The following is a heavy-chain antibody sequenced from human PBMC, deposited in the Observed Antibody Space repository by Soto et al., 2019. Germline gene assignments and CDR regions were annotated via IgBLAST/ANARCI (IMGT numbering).Heavy chain of an antibody. Sequence: ASVKVSCKASGYTFTSYGISWVRQAPGQGLEWMGWISAYNGNTNYAQKLQGRVTMTTDTSTSTAYMELRSLRSDDTAVYYCARDLVRYYDFWSGYRSIDYWGQGTLVTAPQ. CDR1: GYTFTSYG. CDR2: ISAYNGNT. V-gene: IGHV1-18*01. CDR3: ARDLVRYYDFWSGYRSIDY. D-gene: IGHD3-3*01. J-gene: IGHJ4*02.